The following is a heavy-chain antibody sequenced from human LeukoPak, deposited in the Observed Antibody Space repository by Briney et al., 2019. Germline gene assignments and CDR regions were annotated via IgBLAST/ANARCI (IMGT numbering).Heavy chain of an antibody. D-gene: IGHD4-11*01. CDR2: ISGSGGST. CDR1: GFTFSSYV. V-gene: IGHV3-23*01. Sequence: GGSLRLSCAASGFTFSSYVMSWVRQAPGKGLEWVPAISGSGGSTYYADSVKGRFTISRDNSKNTLYLQMNSLRAEDTAVYYCAKWSYSNLPYFDYWGQGTLVTVSS. J-gene: IGHJ4*02. CDR3: AKWSYSNLPYFDY.